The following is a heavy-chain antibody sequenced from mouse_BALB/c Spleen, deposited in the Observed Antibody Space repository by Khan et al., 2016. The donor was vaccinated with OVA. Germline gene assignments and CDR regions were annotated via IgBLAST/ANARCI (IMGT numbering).Heavy chain of an antibody. CDR2: ISYSGST. CDR1: GYSITSNYA. Sequence: EVQLQESGPGLVKPSQSLSLTCTVNGYSITSNYAWNWIRQFPGNKLEWMGYISYSGSTNYNPSLKGRLPITRDTSKNQFFLLLHSVTTWNSATYYCARGNYYGYALDYWGQGTSVTVSS. CDR3: ARGNYYGYALDY. V-gene: IGHV3-2*02. J-gene: IGHJ4*01. D-gene: IGHD1-1*01.